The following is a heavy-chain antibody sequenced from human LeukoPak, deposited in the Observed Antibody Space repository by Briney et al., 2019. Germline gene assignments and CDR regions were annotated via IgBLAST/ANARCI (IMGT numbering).Heavy chain of an antibody. CDR3: ARATLRYFDWLSPSYGMDV. D-gene: IGHD3-9*01. V-gene: IGHV3-7*01. Sequence: GGSLRLSCAASGFTFSSYWMSWVRQAPGKGLEWVANIKQDGSEKYYVDSVKGRSTISRDNAKNSLYLQMNSLRAEDTAVYYCARATLRYFDWLSPSYGMDVWGQGTTVTVSS. J-gene: IGHJ6*02. CDR1: GFTFSSYW. CDR2: IKQDGSEK.